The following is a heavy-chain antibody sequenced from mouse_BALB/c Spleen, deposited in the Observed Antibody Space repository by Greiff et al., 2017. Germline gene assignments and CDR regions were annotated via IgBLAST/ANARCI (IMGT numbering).Heavy chain of an antibody. V-gene: IGHV1-12*01. D-gene: IGHD1-2*01. J-gene: IGHJ2*01. CDR1: GYTFTSYN. Sequence: QVQLQQPGAELVKPGASVKMSCKASGYTFTSYNMHWVKQTPGQGLEWIGAIYPGNGDTSYNQKFKGKATLTADKSSSTAYMQLSSLTSEDSAVYYCARESTTALDYWGQGTTLTVSS. CDR3: ARESTTALDY. CDR2: IYPGNGDT.